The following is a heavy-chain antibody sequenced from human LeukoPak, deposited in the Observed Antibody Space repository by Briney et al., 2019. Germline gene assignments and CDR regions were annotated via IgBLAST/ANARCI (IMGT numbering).Heavy chain of an antibody. CDR3: ARAGKGDYGGNYRGYFDY. Sequence: KISCKGSGYSFTSYWIGWVRQAPGQGLEWMGIINPSGDSTSYAQKFQGRVTMTRDTSTSTVYMELSSLRSEDTAMYYCARAGKGDYGGNYRGYFDYWGQGTLVTVSS. V-gene: IGHV1-46*01. CDR1: GYSFTSYW. D-gene: IGHD4-23*01. CDR2: INPSGDST. J-gene: IGHJ4*02.